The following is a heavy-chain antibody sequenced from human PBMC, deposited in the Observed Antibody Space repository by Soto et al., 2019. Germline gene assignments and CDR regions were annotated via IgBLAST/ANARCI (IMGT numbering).Heavy chain of an antibody. D-gene: IGHD2-2*01. CDR2: IKSKTDGGTT. CDR3: VTDRLV. J-gene: IGHJ4*02. V-gene: IGHV3-15*01. CDR1: GFTFTNAW. Sequence: EVQLVESGGGLVKPGGSLRLSCAASGFTFTNAWTNWVRQAPGKGLESIGRIKSKTDGGTTDYTAPVKGRFIISRDDSKNTLFLQMSSLQIEDTAVYYCVTDRLVWGQGTLVTVFS.